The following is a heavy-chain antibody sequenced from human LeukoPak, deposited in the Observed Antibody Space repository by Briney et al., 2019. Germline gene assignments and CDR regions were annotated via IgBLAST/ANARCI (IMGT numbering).Heavy chain of an antibody. CDR3: ARDFRDYYGSGSYYGMDV. J-gene: IGHJ6*02. Sequence: GGSLRLSCAASGFTVSSNYMSWVRQAPGKGLEWVSVIYSGGSTYYADSVKGRFTISRDNSKNTLYLQMNSLRAEDTAVYYCARDFRDYYGSGSYYGMDVWGQGTTVTASS. CDR1: GFTVSSNY. CDR2: IYSGGST. V-gene: IGHV3-66*01. D-gene: IGHD3-10*01.